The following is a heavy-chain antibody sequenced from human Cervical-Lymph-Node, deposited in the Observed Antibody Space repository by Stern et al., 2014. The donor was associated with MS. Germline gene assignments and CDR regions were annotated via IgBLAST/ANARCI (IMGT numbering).Heavy chain of an antibody. Sequence: VQLLESGPGLVKPSETLSLTCTVSGGSTSSYYWSWIRQPPGQGLAWIGNTSSGGGTKNTPPLRSGATISVDTPKTQSPLNRSSVTAADTAVYYCARGYTTSSGRPDYWGQGTLVTVSS. J-gene: IGHJ4*02. CDR2: TSSGGGT. V-gene: IGHV4-59*08. D-gene: IGHD6-6*01. CDR1: GGSTSSYY. CDR3: ARGYTTSSGRPDY.